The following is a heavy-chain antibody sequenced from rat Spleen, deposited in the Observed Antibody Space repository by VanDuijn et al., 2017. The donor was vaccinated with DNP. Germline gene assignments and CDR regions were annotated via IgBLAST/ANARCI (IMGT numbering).Heavy chain of an antibody. CDR2: IRYDGGHT. CDR1: GFTFGDYY. J-gene: IGHJ2*01. V-gene: IGHV5-22*01. Sequence: EVQLVESGGGLVQPGRSLKLSCAASGFTFGDYYMAWVRQAPTKGLEWVASIRYDGGHTYYRDSVKGRFTMSRDNAKSTLYLQMNSLRSEDTATYYCASHTYYGYNFFVYWGQGVMVTVSS. CDR3: ASHTYYGYNFFVY. D-gene: IGHD1-9*01.